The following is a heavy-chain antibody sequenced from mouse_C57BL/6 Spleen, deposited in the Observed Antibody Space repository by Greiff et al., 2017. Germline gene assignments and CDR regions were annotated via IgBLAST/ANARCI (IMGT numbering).Heavy chain of an antibody. J-gene: IGHJ2*01. CDR3: ARDEYGDY. D-gene: IGHD1-1*02. CDR2: SRNKANDYTT. CDR1: GFTFSDFY. Sequence: EVTVVESGGGLVQSGRSLRLSCATSGFTFSDFYMEWVRQAPGKGLEWIAASRNKANDYTTEYSASVKGRFIVSRDTSQSILYLQMNALRAEDTAIYYCARDEYGDYWGQGTTLTVSS. V-gene: IGHV7-1*01.